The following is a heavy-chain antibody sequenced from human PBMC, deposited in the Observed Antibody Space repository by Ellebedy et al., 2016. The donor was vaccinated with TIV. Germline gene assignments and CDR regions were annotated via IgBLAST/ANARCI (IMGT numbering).Heavy chain of an antibody. Sequence: GESLKISCTASGFTFGDYAMSWFRQAPGKGLEWVGFIRSKAYGGTTEYAASVKGRFTISRDDSKSIAYLQMNSLKTEDTAVYYCTRGRIAVADDWFDPWGQGTLVTVSS. J-gene: IGHJ5*02. CDR3: TRGRIAVADDWFDP. CDR1: GFTFGDYA. D-gene: IGHD6-19*01. V-gene: IGHV3-49*03. CDR2: IRSKAYGGTT.